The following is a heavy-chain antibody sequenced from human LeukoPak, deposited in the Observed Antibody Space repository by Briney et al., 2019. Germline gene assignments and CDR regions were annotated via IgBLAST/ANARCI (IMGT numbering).Heavy chain of an antibody. Sequence: PGTSLRLSCATSGFTFTNYGLHWVRQAPGKGLEWVAVIWYDGSKTYYADSVNGRFTISRDNSKNTVYLQTNSLRAEDTAVYYCARASSSSHFDYWGQGTLVTVSS. J-gene: IGHJ4*02. D-gene: IGHD6-6*01. CDR2: IWYDGSKT. CDR3: ARASSSSHFDY. CDR1: GFTFTNYG. V-gene: IGHV3-33*01.